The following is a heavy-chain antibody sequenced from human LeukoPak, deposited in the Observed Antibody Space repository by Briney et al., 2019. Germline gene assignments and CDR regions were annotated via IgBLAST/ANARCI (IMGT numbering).Heavy chain of an antibody. CDR1: GGSISSYY. D-gene: IGHD5-12*01. J-gene: IGHJ6*03. CDR2: IYTSGST. CDR3: ARLGGYEYYYYMDV. V-gene: IGHV4-4*07. Sequence: SETLSLTCTVSGGSISSYYWSWIRRPAGKGLEWIGRIYTSGSTNYNPSLKSRVTMSVDTSKNQFSLKLSSVTAADTAVYYCARLGGYEYYYYMDVWGKGTTVTVSS.